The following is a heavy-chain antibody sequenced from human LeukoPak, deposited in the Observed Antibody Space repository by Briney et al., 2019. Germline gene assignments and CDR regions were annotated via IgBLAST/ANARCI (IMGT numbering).Heavy chain of an antibody. D-gene: IGHD3-22*01. CDR2: ISGSGGST. CDR3: AKFYDSSGYYLFDY. Sequence: PGGSLRLSCAASGFTFSSYAMSWVRQAPGKGLEWVSAISGSGGSTYYAASVKGRFTISRDNSKNTLYLQMNSLRAEDTAVYYCAKFYDSSGYYLFDYWGQGTLVTVSS. CDR1: GFTFSSYA. J-gene: IGHJ4*02. V-gene: IGHV3-23*01.